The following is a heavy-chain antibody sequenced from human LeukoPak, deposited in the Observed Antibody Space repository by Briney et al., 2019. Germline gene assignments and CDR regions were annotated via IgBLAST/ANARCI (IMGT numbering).Heavy chain of an antibody. V-gene: IGHV3-23*01. CDR3: AKDLGGSGWYQGFDY. CDR2: ISGSGGST. J-gene: IGHJ4*02. CDR1: GFTFSSYA. D-gene: IGHD6-19*01. Sequence: GGSLRLSCAASGFTFSSYAMSWVRQAPGKGLEWVSAISGSGGSTYYADSVKGRFTISRDNSKNTLYLQMNSLRAEDTAVYYCAKDLGGSGWYQGFDYWGQGTLVTVSS.